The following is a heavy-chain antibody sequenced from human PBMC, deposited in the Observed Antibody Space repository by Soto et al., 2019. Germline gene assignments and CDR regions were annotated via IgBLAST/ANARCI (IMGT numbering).Heavy chain of an antibody. CDR2: IKQKNDGGTI. J-gene: IGHJ4*01. D-gene: IGHD3-10*01. Sequence: DVELVESGGGLVKHGGSLTLSCGASGFSFKNAWMNWVRQAPGKGLEWVGRIKQKNDGGTIDYAACVKGRFTISRGAAEYSLYLHMNDLKPESRAVYFCKGLWFGDIYNYRGQGSLVTVSS. CDR1: GFSFKNAW. V-gene: IGHV3-15*07. CDR3: KGLWFGDIYNY.